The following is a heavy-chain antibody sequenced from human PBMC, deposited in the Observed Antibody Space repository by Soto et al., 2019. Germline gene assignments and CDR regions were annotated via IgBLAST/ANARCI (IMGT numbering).Heavy chain of an antibody. CDR1: GFTFSAFA. CDR3: AKGVVREPAYFDY. V-gene: IGHV3-30*18. CDR2: ISYDGRNE. Sequence: GGSLRLSCTVSGFTFSAFAMYWVRQAPGKGLEWVALISYDGRNEDYAESVRGRFTITRDNSKNTLYLDMNSLSAEDSAVYFCAKGVVREPAYFDYWGQGTLVTVS. J-gene: IGHJ4*02. D-gene: IGHD3-10*01.